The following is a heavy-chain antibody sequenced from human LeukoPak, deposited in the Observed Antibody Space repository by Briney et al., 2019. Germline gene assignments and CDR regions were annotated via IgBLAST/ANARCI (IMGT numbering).Heavy chain of an antibody. J-gene: IGHJ6*02. CDR1: GYTFTSYD. CDR2: MNPNSGNT. Sequence: ASVKVSCKASGYTFTSYDINWVRQATGQGLEWMGWMNPNSGNTGCAQKFQGRVTMTRNTSIGTAYMELSSLRSEDTAVYYCARYVMRFGESRNGMDVWGQGTTVTISS. CDR3: ARYVMRFGESRNGMDV. D-gene: IGHD3-10*01. V-gene: IGHV1-8*01.